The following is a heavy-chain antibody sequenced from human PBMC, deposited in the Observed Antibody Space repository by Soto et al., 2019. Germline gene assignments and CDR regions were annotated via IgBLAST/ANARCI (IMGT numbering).Heavy chain of an antibody. Sequence: ASVKVSCKASGYTFINHEINWIRQAPGQGLEWMGWMHPNRGNTTIAQNFQGRLTLTRDTSVTTAHMELNSLTSDDTAVYYCARCGPTLRYYEWLYLWGQGTLVTVSS. J-gene: IGHJ4*02. D-gene: IGHD3-9*01. CDR3: ARCGPTLRYYEWLYL. CDR2: MHPNRGNT. V-gene: IGHV1-8*01. CDR1: GYTFINHE.